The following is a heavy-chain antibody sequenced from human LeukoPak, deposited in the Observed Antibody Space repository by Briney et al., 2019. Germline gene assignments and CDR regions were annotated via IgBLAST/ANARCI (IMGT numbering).Heavy chain of an antibody. J-gene: IGHJ5*02. Sequence: SVKVSCKASGYTFTSYGISWVRQAPGQGLEWMGWISAYNGNTNYAQKLQGRVTMTTDTSTSTAYMELRSLRSDDTAVYYCARDGYSSSSQENWFDPWGQGTLVTVSS. V-gene: IGHV1-18*01. CDR1: GYTFTSYG. CDR2: ISAYNGNT. D-gene: IGHD6-6*01. CDR3: ARDGYSSSSQENWFDP.